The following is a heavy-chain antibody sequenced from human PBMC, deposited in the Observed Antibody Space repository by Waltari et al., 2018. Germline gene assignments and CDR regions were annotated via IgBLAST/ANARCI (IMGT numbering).Heavy chain of an antibody. CDR3: ATKRESSASGFDY. CDR1: GGSFSSSSYY. D-gene: IGHD6-19*01. Sequence: QLQLQESGTGLVKPSETLSFPCTVSGGSFSSSSYYWGGIRQPPGKGLEWIGSIYYSGSTYYNPSLKSRVTISVDTSKNQFSLKLSSVTAADTAVYYCATKRESSASGFDYWGQGTLVTVSS. J-gene: IGHJ4*02. CDR2: IYYSGST. V-gene: IGHV4-39*01.